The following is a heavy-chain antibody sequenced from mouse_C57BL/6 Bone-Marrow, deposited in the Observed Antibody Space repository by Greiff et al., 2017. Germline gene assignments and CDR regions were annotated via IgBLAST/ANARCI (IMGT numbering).Heavy chain of an antibody. V-gene: IGHV5-4*01. CDR2: ISDGGSYT. J-gene: IGHJ2*01. CDR1: GFTFSSYA. Sequence: EVQGVESGGGLVKPGGSLKLSCAASGFTFSSYAMSWVRQTPEKRLEWVATISDGGSYTYYPDNVKGRFTISRDNAKNNLYLQMSHLKSEDTAMYYCARVVYYYGSSFDYLGQGTTLTVSS. D-gene: IGHD1-1*01. CDR3: ARVVYYYGSSFDY.